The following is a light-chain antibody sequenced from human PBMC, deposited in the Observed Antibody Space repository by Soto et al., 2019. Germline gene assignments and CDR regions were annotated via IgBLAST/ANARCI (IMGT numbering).Light chain of an antibody. CDR1: QSVSTR. CDR2: DAS. V-gene: IGKV1-5*02. Sequence: IQVTQSHSSPSASVGDRFTIIFRASQSVSTRLAWYQQKPGKAPKVLIYDASSWAGGVPSRFTGSGSGTEFTPTINSLPPDDFATYYCQQYNSYETFGQGTKVDIK. J-gene: IGKJ1*01. CDR3: QQYNSYET.